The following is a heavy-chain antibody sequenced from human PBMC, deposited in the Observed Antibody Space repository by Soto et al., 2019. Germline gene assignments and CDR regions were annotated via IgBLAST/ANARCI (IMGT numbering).Heavy chain of an antibody. J-gene: IGHJ4*02. Sequence: QVQLQESGPGLVKPSETLSLTCTVFGGSIRPYYWSWIRQPPGKELEWIGYIYYTGSTNYSPSLTSRVAMSLGTSTILLYLTLNSVYVADTGVYYGARGSPLSSSFPLDYWGQGSLVAVSS. D-gene: IGHD6-6*01. CDR2: IYYTGST. V-gene: IGHV4-59*12. CDR1: GGSIRPYY. CDR3: ARGSPLSSSFPLDY.